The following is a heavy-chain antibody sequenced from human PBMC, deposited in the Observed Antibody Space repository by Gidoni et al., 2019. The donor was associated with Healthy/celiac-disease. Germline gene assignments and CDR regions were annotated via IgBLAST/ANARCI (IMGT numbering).Heavy chain of an antibody. Sequence: CAASGFTFSSYSMNWVRQAPGKGLEWVSSISSSSSYIYYADSVKGRFTISRDNAKNSLYLQMNSLRAEDTAVYYCARVSGGSYYSYFDYWGQGTLVTVSS. J-gene: IGHJ4*02. CDR2: ISSSSSYI. V-gene: IGHV3-21*01. CDR3: ARVSGGSYYSYFDY. D-gene: IGHD1-26*01. CDR1: GFTFSSYS.